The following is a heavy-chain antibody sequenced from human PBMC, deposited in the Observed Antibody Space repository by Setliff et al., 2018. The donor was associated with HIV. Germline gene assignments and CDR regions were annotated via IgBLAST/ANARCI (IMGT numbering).Heavy chain of an antibody. J-gene: IGHJ4*02. Sequence: LSLTCTVSGGSISSDDYYWNWIRQPPGKGLEWIGYITYSGSANYNPSLKSRVTMSIDTSKKQFSLKLASVTAADTAVYYCARGGSYDTFDYWGQGTLVTVSS. D-gene: IGHD3-22*01. CDR3: ARGGSYDTFDY. V-gene: IGHV4-30-4*08. CDR2: ITYSGSA. CDR1: GGSISSDDYY.